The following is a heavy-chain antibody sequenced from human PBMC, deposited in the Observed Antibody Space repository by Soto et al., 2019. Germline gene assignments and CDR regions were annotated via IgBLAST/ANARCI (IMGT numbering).Heavy chain of an antibody. CDR3: ARDHRITIFGVVIIEGFDP. CDR1: GYAFTSYG. CDR2: ISAYNGNT. V-gene: IGHV1-18*01. Sequence: GASVKVSCKASGYAFTSYGISWVRQAPGQGLEWMGWISAYNGNTNYAQKLQGRVTMTTDTSTSTAYMELRSLRSDDTAVYYCARDHRITIFGVVIIEGFDPWGQGTLVTVSS. D-gene: IGHD3-3*01. J-gene: IGHJ5*02.